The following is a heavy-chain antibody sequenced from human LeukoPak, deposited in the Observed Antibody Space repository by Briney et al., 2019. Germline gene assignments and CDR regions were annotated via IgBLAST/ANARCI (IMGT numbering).Heavy chain of an antibody. CDR1: GFTFSSYS. CDR2: ISSSSSYI. V-gene: IGHV3-21*01. D-gene: IGHD3-10*01. Sequence: GGSLRLSCAASGFTFSSYSMNWVRQAPGKGLEWVSSISSSSSYIYYADSVKGRSTISRDNANKNSLYLQMNSLRAEDTALYYCAIRGSPMVRNYWGQGTLVTVSS. CDR3: AIRGSPMVRNY. J-gene: IGHJ4*02.